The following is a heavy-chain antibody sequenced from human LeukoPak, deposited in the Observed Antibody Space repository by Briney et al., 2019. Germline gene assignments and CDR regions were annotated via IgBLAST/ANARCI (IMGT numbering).Heavy chain of an antibody. V-gene: IGHV3-7*01. Sequence: GGSLTLSCVASSFTFCNYWMMWVGQAPGKGLEWRVNLNQDGSKKIYADSMKGRFTISRANAKESLYLQLNSLRADDTAVYYCAKWGPHCVGDYCPALDSWGEGTLVTVSS. CDR2: LNQDGSKK. J-gene: IGHJ4*02. D-gene: IGHD2-21*02. CDR3: AKWGPHCVGDYCPALDS. CDR1: SFTFCNYW.